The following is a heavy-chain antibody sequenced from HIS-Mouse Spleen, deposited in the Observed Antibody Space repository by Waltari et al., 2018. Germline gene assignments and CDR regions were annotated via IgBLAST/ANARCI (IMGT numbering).Heavy chain of an antibody. J-gene: IGHJ2*01. D-gene: IGHD6-13*01. Sequence: QLQLQDSGPGLVKPSETLSLTCTVSGGSISSSSYYWGWIRQPPGKGLEWIGSIYYSGRTYYNPSLKSRVTISVDTSKNQFSLKLSSVTAADTAVYYCAREIPYSSSWYDWYFDLWGRGTLVTVSS. CDR2: IYYSGRT. CDR1: GGSISSSSYY. CDR3: AREIPYSSSWYDWYFDL. V-gene: IGHV4-39*07.